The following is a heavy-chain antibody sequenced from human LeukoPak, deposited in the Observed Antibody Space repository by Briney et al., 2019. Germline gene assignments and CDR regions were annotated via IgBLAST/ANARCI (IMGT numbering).Heavy chain of an antibody. Sequence: ASVKVSCKSSGNTVTGYYIHWVRQAPGQGLEWMGLINPNSGGTDYAQKFQGRVTMTRDTSISTAYMEMKRLRSDDTAVYYCARVLDTAMVVDYWGQGTLVTVSS. CDR1: GNTVTGYY. D-gene: IGHD5-18*01. CDR2: INPNSGGT. J-gene: IGHJ4*02. CDR3: ARVLDTAMVVDY. V-gene: IGHV1-2*02.